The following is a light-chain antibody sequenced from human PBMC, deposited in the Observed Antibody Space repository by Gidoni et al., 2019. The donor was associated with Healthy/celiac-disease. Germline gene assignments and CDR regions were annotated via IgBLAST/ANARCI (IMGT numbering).Light chain of an antibody. CDR2: EVS. J-gene: IGLJ2*01. CDR1: SSDGGGYNY. Sequence: QSALTQPASVSWSPGQSITTPCTGTSSDGGGYNYVSCYQQRPGKAPQLMIYEVSNRPSGVPDRFSGSKSGNTASLTISGLQAEDEADYYCSSYTSSSTLVFGGGTKLTVL. V-gene: IGLV2-14*01. CDR3: SSYTSSSTLV.